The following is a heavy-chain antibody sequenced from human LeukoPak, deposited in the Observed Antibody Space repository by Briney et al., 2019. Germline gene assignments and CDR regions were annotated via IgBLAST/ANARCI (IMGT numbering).Heavy chain of an antibody. D-gene: IGHD2-2*01. J-gene: IGHJ4*02. CDR2: IYNSGNT. V-gene: IGHV4-59*01. Sequence: WETLSLTCTVSSGSISSYYWSWIRQPPGKGPEWIGFIYNSGNTNYNPSLKSRVTISVDTSKNQFSLKLSSVTAADTAVYYCARGGAGYCSSATCRPFYFDYLDQGTLVTVSS. CDR3: ARGGAGYCSSATCRPFYFDY. CDR1: SGSISSYY.